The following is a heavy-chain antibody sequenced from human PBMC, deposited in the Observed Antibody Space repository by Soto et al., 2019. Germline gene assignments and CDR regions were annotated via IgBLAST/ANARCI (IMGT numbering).Heavy chain of an antibody. CDR3: ARDRPYYDILTGYTSDYGMDV. CDR1: GGSISSYY. V-gene: IGHV4-59*01. CDR2: IYYSGST. D-gene: IGHD3-9*01. Sequence: QVQLQESGPGLVKPSETLSLTCTVSGGSISSYYWCWIRQPPGKGLEWIGYIYYSGSTNYNPSLKSRVTISVDTSKNQFSLKLSSVTAADTAVYYCARDRPYYDILTGYTSDYGMDVWGQGTTVTVSS. J-gene: IGHJ6*02.